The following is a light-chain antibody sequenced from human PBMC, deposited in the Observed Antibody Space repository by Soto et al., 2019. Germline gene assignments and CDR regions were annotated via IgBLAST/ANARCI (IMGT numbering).Light chain of an antibody. V-gene: IGLV1-51*01. CDR3: GTWDSSLSAV. CDR1: SSNIGNNY. CDR2: DNN. J-gene: IGLJ2*01. Sequence: QAVVTQPPSVSAAPGQKVTISCSGSSSNIGNNYVSWYQQLPGTAPKLLIYDNNKRPSGIPDRFSGSKSGTSATLGIIGLQTGDEADYYCGTWDSSLSAVFGGGTKLTVL.